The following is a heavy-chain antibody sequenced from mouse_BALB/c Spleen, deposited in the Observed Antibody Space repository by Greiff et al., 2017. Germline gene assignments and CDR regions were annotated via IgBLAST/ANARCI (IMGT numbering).Heavy chain of an antibody. V-gene: IGHV3-2*02. CDR1: GYSITSDYA. CDR2: ISYSGST. D-gene: IGHD2-3*01. J-gene: IGHJ2*01. Sequence: VQLQQSGPGLVKPSQSLSLTCTVTGYSITSDYAWNWIRQFPGNKREWMGYISYSGSTSYNPSLKSRISITRDTSKNQFFLQLNSVTTEDTATYYCARSGGYFYYFDYWGQGTTLTVSS. CDR3: ARSGGYFYYFDY.